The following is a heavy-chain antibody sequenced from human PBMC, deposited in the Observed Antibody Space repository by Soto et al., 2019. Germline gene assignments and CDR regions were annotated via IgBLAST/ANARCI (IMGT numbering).Heavy chain of an antibody. CDR1: GFTFSSYA. D-gene: IGHD2-2*01. Sequence: GGSLRLSCAASGFTFSSYAMHWVRQAPGKGLEWVAVISYDGSNKYYADSVKGRFTISRDNSKNTLYLQMNSLRAEDTVVYYCARVSRGIVVVPAAMLGAFDIWGQGTMVTVSS. J-gene: IGHJ3*02. CDR2: ISYDGSNK. V-gene: IGHV3-30-3*01. CDR3: ARVSRGIVVVPAAMLGAFDI.